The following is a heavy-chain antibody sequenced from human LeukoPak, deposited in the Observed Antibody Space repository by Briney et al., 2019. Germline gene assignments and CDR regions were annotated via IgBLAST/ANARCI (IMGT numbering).Heavy chain of an antibody. CDR1: GFTFDDYA. CDR2: ISWNSGSI. J-gene: IGHJ6*02. D-gene: IGHD3-3*01. V-gene: IGHV3-9*01. Sequence: GRSLRLSCAASGFTFDDYAMHWVRQAPGKGLEWVSGISWNSGSIGYADSVKGRFTISRDNAKNSLYLQMNSLRAEDTALYYCAKDIVNGYDFWSGYYYYGMDVWGQGTTVTVSS. CDR3: AKDIVNGYDFWSGYYYYGMDV.